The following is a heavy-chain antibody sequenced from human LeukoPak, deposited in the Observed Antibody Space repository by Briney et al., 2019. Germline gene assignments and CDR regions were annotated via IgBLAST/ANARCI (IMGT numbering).Heavy chain of an antibody. J-gene: IGHJ4*02. D-gene: IGHD3/OR15-3a*01. Sequence: PSETLSLTCTVSGGSISSSSYYWGWIRQPPGKGLEWIGSIYYTGNTYYNASLKSQVSISIDTSKNQFSLKLTSVTAADTSVYYCARQTGSGLFILPGGQGTLVAVSS. CDR2: IYYTGNT. V-gene: IGHV4-39*01. CDR1: GGSISSSSYY. CDR3: ARQTGSGLFILP.